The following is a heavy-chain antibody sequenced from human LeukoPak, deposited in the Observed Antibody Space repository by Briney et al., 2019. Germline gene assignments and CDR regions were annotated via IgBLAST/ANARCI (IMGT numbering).Heavy chain of an antibody. V-gene: IGHV3-30*02. J-gene: IGHJ3*02. D-gene: IGHD3-9*01. CDR2: IRYDGRNK. CDR1: GFTFSSYG. CDR3: ARGPNYDILTGWRKTHNAFDI. Sequence: GGSLRLSCAASGFTFSSYGIHWVRQAPGMGLEWVAFIRYDGRNKYYAESVKGRFTISRDNSKNTLILQMNSLRAEDTAVYYCARGPNYDILTGWRKTHNAFDIWGQGTMVTVSS.